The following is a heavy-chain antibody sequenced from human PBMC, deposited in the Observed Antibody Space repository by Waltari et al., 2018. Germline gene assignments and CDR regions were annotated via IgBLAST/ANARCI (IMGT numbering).Heavy chain of an antibody. V-gene: IGHV3-23*01. CDR2: ISGSGGST. D-gene: IGHD2-2*01. J-gene: IGHJ4*02. Sequence: EVQLLESGGGLVQPGGSLRLSGAASGFTLSSYAMSWVRQAPGKGLEWVSAISGSGGSTYYADSVKGRFTISRDNSKNTLYLQMNSLRAEDTAVYYCAKGIVVPAAPDYWGQGTLVTVSS. CDR1: GFTLSSYA. CDR3: AKGIVVPAAPDY.